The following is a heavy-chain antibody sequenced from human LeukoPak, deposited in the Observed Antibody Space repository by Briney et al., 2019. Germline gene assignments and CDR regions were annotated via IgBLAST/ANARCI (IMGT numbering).Heavy chain of an antibody. CDR1: GFTVSSNY. V-gene: IGHV3-66*01. Sequence: GGSLRLSCAASGFTVSSNYMSWVRQAPGKGLEWVSVIYSGGSTYYADSVKGRFTISRDNSKNTLYLQMNSLRAEDTAVYYCAREGIAAAGLSDAFDIWGQGALVTVSS. CDR2: IYSGGST. CDR3: AREGIAAAGLSDAFDI. J-gene: IGHJ3*02. D-gene: IGHD6-13*01.